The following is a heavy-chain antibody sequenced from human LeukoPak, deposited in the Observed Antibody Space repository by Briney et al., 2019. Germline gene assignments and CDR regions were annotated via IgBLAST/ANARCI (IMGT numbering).Heavy chain of an antibody. J-gene: IGHJ5*02. CDR2: ISYDGSNK. D-gene: IGHD3-3*01. V-gene: IGHV3-30-3*01. CDR3: ASIVLTIFGA. CDR1: GFTFSSYA. Sequence: PGGSLRLSCAASGFTFSSYAMHWVRQAPGKGLEWVAVISYDGSNKYYADSVKGRFTISRDNSKNTLYLQMNSLRAEDTAVYYCASIVLTIFGAWGQGTLVTVSS.